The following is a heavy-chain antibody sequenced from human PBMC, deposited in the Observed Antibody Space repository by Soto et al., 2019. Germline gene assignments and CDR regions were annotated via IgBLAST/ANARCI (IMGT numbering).Heavy chain of an antibody. D-gene: IGHD2-2*01. V-gene: IGHV1-69*06. Sequence: QVHLVQSGAEVKKPGSSVKVSCTASGGTFGSYTVTWVRQAPGQGLEGMGEIIPMFGTASYAQKFQGRVTLTADKSTTTAHMELSSLSSDDTAVYFCARQKAMPPHFYSGMDVWGQGTTVTVSS. J-gene: IGHJ6*02. CDR3: ARQKAMPPHFYSGMDV. CDR1: GGTFGSYT. CDR2: IIPMFGTA.